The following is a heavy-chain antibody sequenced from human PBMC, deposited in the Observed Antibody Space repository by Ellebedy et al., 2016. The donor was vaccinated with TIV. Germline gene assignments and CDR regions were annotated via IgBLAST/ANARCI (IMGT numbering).Heavy chain of an antibody. D-gene: IGHD3-16*01. J-gene: IGHJ6*02. CDR2: ILHSGTT. Sequence: SETLSLTCSVSGGSISSGDSYWNWIRQPPGKGLEWVGYILHSGTTYYSPSLKSRVFISVDTSKNQFSLKLNSVTAADTALYFCARALGHSYYYGMDVWGQGTTVTVSS. CDR3: ARALGHSYYYGMDV. V-gene: IGHV4-30-4*01. CDR1: GGSISSGDSY.